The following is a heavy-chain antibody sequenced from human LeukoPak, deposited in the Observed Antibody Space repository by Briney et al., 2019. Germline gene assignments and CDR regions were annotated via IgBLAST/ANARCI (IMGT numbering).Heavy chain of an antibody. Sequence: GESLKISCKVSGNSFQSYWIGWVRQMPGKGLEFMGLVFIGDSGTRYSPSFHGQVTISVDKSISTAYLQWSSLKASDTAMYYCASTGFSSRRFDYWGQGTPVIVST. CDR3: ASTGFSSRRFDY. V-gene: IGHV5-51*01. CDR1: GNSFQSYW. D-gene: IGHD6-13*01. CDR2: VFIGDSGT. J-gene: IGHJ4*02.